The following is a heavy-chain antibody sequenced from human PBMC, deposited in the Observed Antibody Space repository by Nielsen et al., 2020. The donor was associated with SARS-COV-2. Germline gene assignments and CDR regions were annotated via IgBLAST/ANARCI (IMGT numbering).Heavy chain of an antibody. CDR3: ARRIAVTGVAFDY. Sequence: SVKVSCKASGGTFSTYAISWVRQAPGQGLEWLGRIIPMVGIPDYAQNFQGRVTITADKSTSTAYLHLSGLRSEDTAVYYCARRIAVTGVAFDYWGQGTLVTVSS. D-gene: IGHD6-19*01. J-gene: IGHJ4*02. CDR2: IIPMVGIP. CDR1: GGTFSTYA. V-gene: IGHV1-69*04.